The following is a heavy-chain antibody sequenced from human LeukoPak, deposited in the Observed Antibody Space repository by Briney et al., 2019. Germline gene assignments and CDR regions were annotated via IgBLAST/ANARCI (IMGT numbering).Heavy chain of an antibody. CDR2: VWHSGST. D-gene: IGHD2-21*02. Sequence: SGTLSLTCAVSGGSISSSYWWSWVRQPPGKGLEWIGEVWHSGSTNYYPSLESRVTISIEKSKNQFSLKLSSVTAADTAVYYCAGAYCGGGCYSGRAFDIWGQGTMVTVSS. CDR3: AGAYCGGGCYSGRAFDI. CDR1: GGSISSSYW. J-gene: IGHJ3*02. V-gene: IGHV4-4*02.